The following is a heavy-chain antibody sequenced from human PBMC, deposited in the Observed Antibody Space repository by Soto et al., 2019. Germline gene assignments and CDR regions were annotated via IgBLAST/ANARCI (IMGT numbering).Heavy chain of an antibody. Sequence: ASVKVSCKTSGYTFSSYDINWVRQATGQGLEWMGWMNPNNGNTNYAQKLQGRVSMTTDTSTSTAYMELRSLRSDDTAVYYCARGDFWSGLNWFDPWGQGTQVTVSS. D-gene: IGHD3-3*01. CDR2: MNPNNGNT. CDR3: ARGDFWSGLNWFDP. V-gene: IGHV1-18*01. J-gene: IGHJ5*02. CDR1: GYTFSSYD.